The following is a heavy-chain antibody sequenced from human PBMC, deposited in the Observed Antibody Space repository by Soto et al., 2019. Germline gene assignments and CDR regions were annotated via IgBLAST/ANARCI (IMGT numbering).Heavy chain of an antibody. Sequence: XSVKVSCKASGYTFTSYYMHWVRQAPGQGLEWMGIINPSGGSTSYAQKFQGRVTMTRDTSTSTVYMELSSLRSEDTAVYYCARGGSSPNYYYYGMDVWGQGPTVTVSS. V-gene: IGHV1-46*01. CDR1: GYTFTSYY. D-gene: IGHD6-6*01. CDR2: INPSGGST. J-gene: IGHJ6*02. CDR3: ARGGSSPNYYYYGMDV.